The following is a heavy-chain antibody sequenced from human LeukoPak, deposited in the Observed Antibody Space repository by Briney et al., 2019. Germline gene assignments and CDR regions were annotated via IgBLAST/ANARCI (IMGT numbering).Heavy chain of an antibody. J-gene: IGHJ5*02. D-gene: IGHD4-17*01. CDR1: GYTFTDYY. CDR3: ARTKPPYMTTAYTGWFDP. Sequence: GASVKVSCKASGYTFTDYYMHWVRQAPGQGLEWMGWINPNSGGTNYAQKFQGRVTMTRDTSISTAYMELSRLRSDDTAVYYCARTKPPYMTTAYTGWFDPWGQGTLVTVSS. V-gene: IGHV1-2*02. CDR2: INPNSGGT.